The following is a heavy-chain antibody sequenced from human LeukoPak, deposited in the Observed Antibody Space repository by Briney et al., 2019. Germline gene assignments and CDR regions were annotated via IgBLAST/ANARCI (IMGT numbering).Heavy chain of an antibody. V-gene: IGHV1-69*05. J-gene: IGHJ4*02. CDR3: ARVMGSGSYYLFDY. D-gene: IGHD1-26*01. CDR1: GGTFSSYA. Sequence: GASVKVSCKASGGTFSSYAISWVRQAPGQGLEWMGGIIPIFGTANYAQKFQGRVTITTDESTSTAYMELSSLRSEDTAVYYCARVMGSGSYYLFDYWGQGTLVTVSS. CDR2: IIPIFGTA.